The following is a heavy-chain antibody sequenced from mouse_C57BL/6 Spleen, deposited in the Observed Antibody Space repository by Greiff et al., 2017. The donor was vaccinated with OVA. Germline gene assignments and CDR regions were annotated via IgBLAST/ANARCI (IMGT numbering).Heavy chain of an antibody. V-gene: IGHV1-80*01. CDR1: GYAFSSYW. CDR3: ARAGITTVVAPFDY. CDR2: IYPGDGGT. J-gene: IGHJ2*01. Sequence: VQLQQSGAELVKPGASVKISCKASGYAFSSYWMNWVKQRPGKGLEWIGQIYPGDGGTNYNGKFKGKATLTADKSSSTAYMQLSSLTSEDSAVYFCARAGITTVVAPFDYWGQGTTLTVSS. D-gene: IGHD1-1*01.